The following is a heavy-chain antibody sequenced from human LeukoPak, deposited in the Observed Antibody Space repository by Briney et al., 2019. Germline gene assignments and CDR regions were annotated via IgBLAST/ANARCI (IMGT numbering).Heavy chain of an antibody. V-gene: IGHV4-34*01. Sequence: PLETLSLTCAVYGGSFSGYYWSWIRQPPGKGLEWIGEINHSGSTNYNPSLKSRVTISVDTSKNQFSLKLSSVTAADTAVYYCARERIQLRYFDWRDYGMDVWGQGTTVTVSS. CDR2: INHSGST. D-gene: IGHD3-9*01. CDR1: GGSFSGYY. J-gene: IGHJ6*02. CDR3: ARERIQLRYFDWRDYGMDV.